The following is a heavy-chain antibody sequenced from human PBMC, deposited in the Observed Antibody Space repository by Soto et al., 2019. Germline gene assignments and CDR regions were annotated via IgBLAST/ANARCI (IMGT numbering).Heavy chain of an antibody. V-gene: IGHV4-4*02. Sequence: QVQLQESGPGRVKPSGTLSLTCAVSGGSISSSNWWRWVRQPPGKGLEWIGEIYHSGSTNYNPSLTSRVTISVDKSKNQFSLKLSSVTAADTAVYYCARVVGGYYYGMDVWGQGTTVTVSS. J-gene: IGHJ6*02. CDR2: IYHSGST. CDR3: ARVVGGYYYGMDV. CDR1: GGSISSSNW. D-gene: IGHD2-2*01.